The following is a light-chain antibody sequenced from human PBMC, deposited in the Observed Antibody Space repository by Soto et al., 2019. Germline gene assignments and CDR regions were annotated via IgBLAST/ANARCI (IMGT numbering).Light chain of an antibody. CDR2: DAS. CDR1: QSVSIY. J-gene: IGKJ1*01. Sequence: ETVLTQSPATLSLSPGERGTLSCRASQSVSIYLAWYQQKPGQAPRLLIYDASNRATGIPARFSGSGSGTDFTLTISSLEPEDSAVYYCQQRSSWPPTFGQGTKVDIK. CDR3: QQRSSWPPT. V-gene: IGKV3-11*01.